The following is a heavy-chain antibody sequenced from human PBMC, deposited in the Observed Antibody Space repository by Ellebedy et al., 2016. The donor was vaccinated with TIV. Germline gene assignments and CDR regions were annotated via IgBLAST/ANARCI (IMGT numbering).Heavy chain of an antibody. Sequence: AASVKVSCKASGYSFTTYALHWVRQAPGQRLEWMGWINTGNGNTKYSQKFQGRVTITRDTSASTAYMELSSLRSEDTALYYCAREFSDSSGFLYYFDSWGQGTLVTVSS. CDR1: GYSFTTYA. D-gene: IGHD3-22*01. J-gene: IGHJ4*02. CDR3: AREFSDSSGFLYYFDS. V-gene: IGHV1-3*04. CDR2: INTGNGNT.